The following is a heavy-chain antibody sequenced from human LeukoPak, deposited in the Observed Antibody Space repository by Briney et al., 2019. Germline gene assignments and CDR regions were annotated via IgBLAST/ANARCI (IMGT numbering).Heavy chain of an antibody. CDR1: GFTFSSYG. CDR2: ISYDGSNQ. D-gene: IGHD3-22*01. V-gene: IGHV3-30*18. Sequence: RSLRLSCAASGFTFSSYGMHWVRQAAGKGPEWVAVISYDGSNQYYADSVKGRFTVSRGNSKNMVFLQMNSLRPEDTALYHCAKEAYDSRGYRYFDYWGQGTLVTVSS. CDR3: AKEAYDSRGYRYFDY. J-gene: IGHJ4*02.